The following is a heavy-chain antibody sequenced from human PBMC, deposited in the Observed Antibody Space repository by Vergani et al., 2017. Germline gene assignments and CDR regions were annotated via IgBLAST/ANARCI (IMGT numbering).Heavy chain of an antibody. CDR1: GGSISSGGYS. D-gene: IGHD7-27*01. CDR3: AREREELGIPL. J-gene: IGHJ4*02. V-gene: IGHV4-30-2*01. Sequence: QLQLQESGSGLVKPSQTLSLTCAVSGGSISSGGYSWSWIRQPPGKGLEWIGYIYHSGSTYYNPALKSRVTISVVRSKNQFSLKLSSVTAADTAVDYCAREREELGIPLWGQGTLVTVSS. CDR2: IYHSGST.